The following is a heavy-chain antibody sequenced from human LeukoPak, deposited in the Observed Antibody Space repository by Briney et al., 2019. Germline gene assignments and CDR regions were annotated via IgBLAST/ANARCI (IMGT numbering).Heavy chain of an antibody. D-gene: IGHD1-26*01. CDR1: GFTFSSYE. CDR2: ISSSGSTI. V-gene: IGHV3-48*03. J-gene: IGHJ4*02. CDR3: ARDTTPCDY. Sequence: GGSLRLSCAASGFTFSSYEMNWVRQAPAKGLEWVSYISSSGSTIYYADSVKGRFTISRDNAKNSLYLQMNSLRAEDTAVYYCARDTTPCDYWGQGTLVTVSS.